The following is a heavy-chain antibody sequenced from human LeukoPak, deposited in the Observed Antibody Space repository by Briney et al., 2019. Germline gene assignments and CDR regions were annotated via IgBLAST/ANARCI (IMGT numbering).Heavy chain of an antibody. CDR3: ARSVKVYYDSSGYYYFDY. D-gene: IGHD3-22*01. CDR1: GYTFTSHA. V-gene: IGHV1-18*01. J-gene: IGHJ4*02. Sequence: EATVKVSCKTSGYTFTSHAISWLRQAPGQGLEWMGWISPDNGVTQYTQRIQGRVTVTTDTSTSTAYMELRSLRSDDSAVYYCARSVKVYYDSSGYYYFDYWGQGTLVTVSS. CDR2: ISPDNGVT.